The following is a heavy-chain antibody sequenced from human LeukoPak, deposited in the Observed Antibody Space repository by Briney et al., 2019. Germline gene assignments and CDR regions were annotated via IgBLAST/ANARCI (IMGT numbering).Heavy chain of an antibody. V-gene: IGHV3-7*01. CDR2: MNQDGSEK. Sequence: PGGSLRLSCGASGFTFSDSWMSWVRQAPGKGLEWVANMNQDGSEKAYVDSVKGRFAISRDNAGNSLYLQMSSLRAEDTAVYYCATYTHWVAGDVWGQGTTVTVSS. CDR1: GFTFSDSW. CDR3: ATYTHWVAGDV. D-gene: IGHD2-2*02. J-gene: IGHJ6*02.